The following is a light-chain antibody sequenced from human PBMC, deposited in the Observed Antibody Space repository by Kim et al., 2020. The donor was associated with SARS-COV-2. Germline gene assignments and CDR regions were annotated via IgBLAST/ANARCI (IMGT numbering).Light chain of an antibody. Sequence: GKSVPTTCTGTSSDIGEYDFVSWYQQRPGQVPKLVIYEVTKRPSGVPDRFSGSKSGNTASLTVSGLQSEDEAQYYCCAYAGLSTLVFGTGTQLTVL. CDR1: SSDIGEYDF. CDR3: CAYAGLSTLV. CDR2: EVT. J-gene: IGLJ1*01. V-gene: IGLV2-8*01.